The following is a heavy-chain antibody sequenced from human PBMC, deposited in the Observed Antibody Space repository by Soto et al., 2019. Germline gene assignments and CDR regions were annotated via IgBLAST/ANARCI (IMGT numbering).Heavy chain of an antibody. Sequence: GGSLRLSCIGSGFTLSNAWMNWVRQAPGKGLEWVGRIKSKPDGGTTDYAAPVKGRFTISRDDSKNTVYLQMNSLKTEDTALYYCVTGQYCDYWGQGTLVTVSS. V-gene: IGHV3-15*01. J-gene: IGHJ4*02. CDR1: GFTLSNAW. CDR2: IKSKPDGGTT. CDR3: VTGQYCDY.